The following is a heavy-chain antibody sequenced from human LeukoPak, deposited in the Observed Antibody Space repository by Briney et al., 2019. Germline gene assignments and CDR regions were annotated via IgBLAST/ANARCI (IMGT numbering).Heavy chain of an antibody. V-gene: IGHV3-7*01. J-gene: IGHJ4*02. CDR1: GFIFSSYW. CDR2: IKQDGSDK. D-gene: IGHD6-19*01. Sequence: GGSLRLSCAASGFIFSSYWMNWVRQAPGKGLEWAANIKQDGSDKYYMDSVKGRFTISRDNAKNSLYLQMNSLRADDTAVYYCAGARDSSGWYRAYFDYWGQGTLVTVSS. CDR3: AGARDSSGWYRAYFDY.